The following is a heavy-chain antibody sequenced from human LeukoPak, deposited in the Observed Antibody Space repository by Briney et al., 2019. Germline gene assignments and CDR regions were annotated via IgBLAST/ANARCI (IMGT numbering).Heavy chain of an antibody. J-gene: IGHJ4*02. V-gene: IGHV4-30-4*01. Sequence: SETLSLTCTVSGGFISSGDCYWSWIRQPPGKGLEWIGYIYYSGSTYYNPSLKSRVTISVDTSKNQFSLKLSSVTAADTAVYYCARTSNKVLRPDYWGQGTLSPSPQ. D-gene: IGHD3-3*01. CDR3: ARTSNKVLRPDY. CDR1: GGFISSGDCY. CDR2: IYYSGST.